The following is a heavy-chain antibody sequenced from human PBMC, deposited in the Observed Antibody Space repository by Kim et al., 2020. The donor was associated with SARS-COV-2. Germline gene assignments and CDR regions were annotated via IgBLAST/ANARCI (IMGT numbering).Heavy chain of an antibody. CDR1: GGSISSSSYY. Sequence: SETLSLTCTVSGGSISSSSYYWGWIRQPPGKGLEWIGSIYYSGNTYYNPSLKSRVTISVATSKNQFSLKLSSVTAADTAVYYCARVVSFGGVVAPSLDY. V-gene: IGHV4-39*07. CDR3: ARVVSFGGVVAPSLDY. J-gene: IGHJ4*01. CDR2: IYYSGNT. D-gene: IGHD3-16*02.